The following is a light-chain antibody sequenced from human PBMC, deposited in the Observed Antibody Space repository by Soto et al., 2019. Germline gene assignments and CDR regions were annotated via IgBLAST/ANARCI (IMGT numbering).Light chain of an antibody. V-gene: IGLV2-14*01. J-gene: IGLJ1*01. CDR3: SSYTSSSPPYV. CDR2: EVS. Sequence: QSALTQPASVSGSPGQSITISCTGTSSDVGGYNYVSWYQQHPGKAPKLLIYEVSNRPSGVSNRFSGSKSGNTASLTISGVQAEDEADYYCSSYTSSSPPYVFGTGTKLTVL. CDR1: SSDVGGYNY.